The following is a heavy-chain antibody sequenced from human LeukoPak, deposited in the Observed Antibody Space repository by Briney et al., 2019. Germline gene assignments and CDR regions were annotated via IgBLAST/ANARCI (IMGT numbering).Heavy chain of an antibody. V-gene: IGHV4-31*03. Sequence: SETLSLTCTVSGGSISSGGYYWSWIRQHPGKGLEWIGHIYYSGSTYYNPSLKSRVTISVDTSKNQFSLKLSSVTAADTAVYYCARDHRLYYDSSGYYPWGQGTLVTVSS. D-gene: IGHD3-22*01. CDR1: GGSISSGGYY. CDR2: IYYSGST. J-gene: IGHJ5*02. CDR3: ARDHRLYYDSSGYYP.